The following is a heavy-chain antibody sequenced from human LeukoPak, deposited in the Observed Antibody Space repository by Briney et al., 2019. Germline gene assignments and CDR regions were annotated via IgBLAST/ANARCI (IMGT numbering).Heavy chain of an antibody. CDR1: GGTFSSYA. CDR2: IIPIFGTA. V-gene: IGHV1-69*13. CDR3: ARRISPYYYGSGSYSPFDY. J-gene: IGHJ4*02. Sequence: SVKVSCKASGGTFSSYAISWVRQAPGQGLEWMGGIIPIFGTANYAQKFQGRVTITADESTSTAYMELSSLRSEDTAVYYCARRISPYYYGSGSYSPFDYWGQGTLVTVSS. D-gene: IGHD3-10*01.